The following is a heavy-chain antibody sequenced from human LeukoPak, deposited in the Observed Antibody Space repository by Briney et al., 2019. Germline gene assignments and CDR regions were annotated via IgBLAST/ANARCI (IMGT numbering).Heavy chain of an antibody. Sequence: GGSLRLSCAASGFTFDDYGMSWVRQVPGKGLEWVSGISWNGGSKGYAASVKGRFTISRDNVKNPLYLQMNSLRDEDTAVYYCARDSWGNWGQGTLVTVSS. CDR3: ARDSWGN. CDR1: GFTFDDYG. D-gene: IGHD3-16*01. J-gene: IGHJ4*02. V-gene: IGHV3-20*04. CDR2: ISWNGGSK.